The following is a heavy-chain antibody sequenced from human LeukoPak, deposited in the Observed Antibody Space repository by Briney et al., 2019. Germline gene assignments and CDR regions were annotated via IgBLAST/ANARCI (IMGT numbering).Heavy chain of an antibody. CDR3: ARDQGTTMTSYAFHT. Sequence: GGSLRLSCAASGFTFSDYYMSWIRQAPGKGLEWVSYISSSGSTIYYADSVKGRFTISRDNAKNSLYLQMNSLRGEDTAVYSCARDQGTTMTSYAFHTWGQGTMVTVSS. CDR2: ISSSGSTI. V-gene: IGHV3-11*04. CDR1: GFTFSDYY. D-gene: IGHD4-17*01. J-gene: IGHJ3*02.